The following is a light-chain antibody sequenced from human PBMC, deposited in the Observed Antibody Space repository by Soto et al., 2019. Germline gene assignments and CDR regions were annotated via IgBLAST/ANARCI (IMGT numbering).Light chain of an antibody. J-gene: IGKJ1*01. CDR2: KAS. V-gene: IGKV1-5*03. Sequence: DIQMTQSPSTRSASVGDRVTITCRASQGISIWVAWYKQKTGKAPKILIYKASSLESGVPSRLRGSGSGTEFTLTISSLQPDHFATYYCQKYSTDXPRTCGQGTKV. CDR3: QKYSTDXPRT. CDR1: QGISIW.